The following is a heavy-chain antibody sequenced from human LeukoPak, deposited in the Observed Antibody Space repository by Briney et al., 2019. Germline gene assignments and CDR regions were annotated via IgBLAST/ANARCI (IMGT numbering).Heavy chain of an antibody. Sequence: KTSETLSLTCTVSGGSVSSGSYYWGWIRQPPGKGLEWIGSIYSSGSAYYNPSLKSRVTISVDTSKNQFSLRLSSVTAADTAVYYCQSRYLEWLLEYWGQGTLVTVSS. CDR2: IYSSGSA. CDR3: QSRYLEWLLEY. CDR1: GGSVSSGSYY. D-gene: IGHD3-3*01. V-gene: IGHV4-39*01. J-gene: IGHJ4*02.